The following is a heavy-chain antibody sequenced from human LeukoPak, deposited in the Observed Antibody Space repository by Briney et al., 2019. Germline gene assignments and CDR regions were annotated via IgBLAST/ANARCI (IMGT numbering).Heavy chain of an antibody. Sequence: GESLKISCKGSGYSFTRYWIGWVRQMPGKGLEWMGIIYPGDSDTRYSPSFQGQVTISADKSISTAYLQWSSLKASDTAMYYCARHGCSSTSCDARYYYYGMDVWGQGTTVTVSS. J-gene: IGHJ6*02. V-gene: IGHV5-51*01. D-gene: IGHD2-2*01. CDR3: ARHGCSSTSCDARYYYYGMDV. CDR1: GYSFTRYW. CDR2: IYPGDSDT.